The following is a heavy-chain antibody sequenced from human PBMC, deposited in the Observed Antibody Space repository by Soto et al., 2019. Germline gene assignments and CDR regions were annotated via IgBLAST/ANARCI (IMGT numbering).Heavy chain of an antibody. J-gene: IGHJ3*02. CDR3: AREALGYSGYVPFAFDI. CDR2: ISSSSSTI. V-gene: IGHV3-48*01. Sequence: WGSLRLSCAASGFTFSSYSMNWVRQAPGKGLEWVSYISSSSSTIYYADSVKGRFTISRDNAKNSLYLQMNSPRAEDTAVYYCAREALGYSGYVPFAFDIWGQGTMVTVSS. CDR1: GFTFSSYS. D-gene: IGHD5-12*01.